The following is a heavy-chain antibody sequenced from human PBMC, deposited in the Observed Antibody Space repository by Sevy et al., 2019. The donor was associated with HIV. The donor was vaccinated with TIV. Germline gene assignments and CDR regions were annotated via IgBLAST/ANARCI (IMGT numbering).Heavy chain of an antibody. J-gene: IGHJ4*02. CDR2: MYYSGST. Sequence: SETLSLTCTVSGGSISSGDYYWSWIRQPPGKCLEWIGYMYYSGSTYYNPSLKSRVTISVDTSKNQFSLKLSSVTAADTAVYYCARARSGWYNGGFDYWGQGTLVTVSS. V-gene: IGHV4-30-4*01. CDR3: ARARSGWYNGGFDY. CDR1: GGSISSGDYY. D-gene: IGHD6-19*01.